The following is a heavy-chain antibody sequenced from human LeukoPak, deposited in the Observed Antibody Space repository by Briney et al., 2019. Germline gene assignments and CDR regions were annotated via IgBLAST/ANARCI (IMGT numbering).Heavy chain of an antibody. CDR3: ARDATDYYGSGSYYKMANYFDY. CDR2: INPSGGST. J-gene: IGHJ4*02. V-gene: IGHV1-46*01. D-gene: IGHD3-10*01. CDR1: GYTFTSYY. Sequence: ASVKVSCKASGYTFTSYYMHWVRQAPGQGLEWMGIINPSGGSTSYAQKFQGRVTMTRDTSKNQFSLKLSSVTAADTAVYYCARDATDYYGSGSYYKMANYFDYWGQGTLVTVSS.